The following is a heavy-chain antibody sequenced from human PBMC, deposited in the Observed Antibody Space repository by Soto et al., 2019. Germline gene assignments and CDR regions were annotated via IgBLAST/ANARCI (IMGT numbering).Heavy chain of an antibody. CDR2: ISAHNGNT. J-gene: IGHJ4*02. D-gene: IGHD1-1*01. CDR1: GYTFTSYG. CDR3: ARGRYGDY. Sequence: QVHLVQSGAEVKKPGASVKVSSKASGYTFTSYGITWVRQAPGQGLEWMGWISAHNGNTDYAQKLQGRVIVTRDTSTSTAYMELRSLISDDTAVYYCARGRYGDYWGQGALVTVSP. V-gene: IGHV1-18*01.